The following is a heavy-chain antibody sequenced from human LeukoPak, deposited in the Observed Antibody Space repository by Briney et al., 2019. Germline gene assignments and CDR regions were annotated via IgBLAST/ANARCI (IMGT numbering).Heavy chain of an antibody. CDR3: ARVTHYSASGSVAIYYFDY. CDR1: GFTFNNYW. Sequence: GGSLRLSCAASGFTFNNYWMHWVRQAPGKGLVWVSRINYDGSSTTYADSVKGRFTISRDNAKNTLYMQMNSLRAEDTAVYYCARVTHYSASGSVAIYYFDYWGQGTLVTVSS. CDR2: INYDGSST. D-gene: IGHD3-10*01. V-gene: IGHV3-74*01. J-gene: IGHJ4*02.